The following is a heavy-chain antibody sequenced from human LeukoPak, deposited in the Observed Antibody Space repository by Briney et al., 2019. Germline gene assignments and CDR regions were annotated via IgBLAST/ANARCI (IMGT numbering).Heavy chain of an antibody. CDR2: ISSSSSYI. V-gene: IGHV3-21*04. Sequence: PGGSLRLSCAASGFTFSSYSMNWVRQAPGKGLEWVSSISSSSSYIYYADSVKGRFTISRDNAKNSLYLQMNSLRAEDTAVYYCAKETYGSGSQYYYYYYGMDVWGQGTTVTVSS. D-gene: IGHD3-10*01. CDR1: GFTFSSYS. J-gene: IGHJ6*02. CDR3: AKETYGSGSQYYYYYYGMDV.